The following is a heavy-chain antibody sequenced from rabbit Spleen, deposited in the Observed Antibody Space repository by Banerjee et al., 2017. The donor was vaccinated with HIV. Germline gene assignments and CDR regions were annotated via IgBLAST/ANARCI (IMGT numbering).Heavy chain of an antibody. D-gene: IGHD1-1*01. V-gene: IGHV1S7*01. CDR3: ARDLTGVIGWNFGW. J-gene: IGHJ4*01. CDR1: GFSFSSYY. Sequence: QLVESGGGLVKPEGSLTLSCKASGFSFSSYYMNWVRQAPGKGLEWIGYIDPLFGITYYANWVNGRFSISRENAQNTVFLQMTSLTAADTATYFCARDLTGVIGWNFGWWGPGTLVTVS. CDR2: IDPLFGIT.